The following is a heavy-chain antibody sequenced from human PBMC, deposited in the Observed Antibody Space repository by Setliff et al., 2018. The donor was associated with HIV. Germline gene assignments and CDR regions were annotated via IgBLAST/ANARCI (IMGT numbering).Heavy chain of an antibody. CDR2: INHTGST. J-gene: IGHJ4*02. CDR1: GGSISSGCYY. V-gene: IGHV4-39*07. D-gene: IGHD3-9*01. Sequence: SETLSLTCTVSGGSISSGCYYWIWIRQPPGKGLEWIGEINHTGSTNYNPSLKSRVTISVDTSKNQLSLRVNSVTAADTAVYYCARGRYYDILTGYSNAFDYWGQGTLVTVSS. CDR3: ARGRYYDILTGYSNAFDY.